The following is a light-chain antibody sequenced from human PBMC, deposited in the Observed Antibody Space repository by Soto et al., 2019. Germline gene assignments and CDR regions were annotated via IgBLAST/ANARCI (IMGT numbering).Light chain of an antibody. CDR2: GAS. Sequence: DIPMTQSPSSLSASVGDRVTITCRASQSIYNYLNWYQQKPGKAPKLLIYGASTLQSGVPSRFSGSGSGSDFTLAISTLQPEDFATYYCQQTYSTPITFGQGTRLEIK. CDR1: QSIYNY. CDR3: QQTYSTPIT. V-gene: IGKV1-39*01. J-gene: IGKJ5*01.